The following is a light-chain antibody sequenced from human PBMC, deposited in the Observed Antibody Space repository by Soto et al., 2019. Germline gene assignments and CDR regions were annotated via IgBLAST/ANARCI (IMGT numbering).Light chain of an antibody. J-gene: IGKJ5*01. V-gene: IGKV1-39*01. Sequence: DIQMTQSRGWICRSXWSGVTITXXXSQGISNYLAWYQQKPGKVPKLLIYAASSLQSGVPSRFSGSGSGTDFTLTISSLQPEDFATYYCQQSYSTPPITFGQGTRLEIK. CDR3: QQSYSTPPIT. CDR2: AAS. CDR1: QGISNY.